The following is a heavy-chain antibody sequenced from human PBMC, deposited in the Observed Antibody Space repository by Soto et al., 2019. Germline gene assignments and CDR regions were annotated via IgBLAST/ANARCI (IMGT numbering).Heavy chain of an antibody. J-gene: IGHJ6*02. CDR1: GGTFSSYA. V-gene: IGHV1-69*12. CDR2: IIPIFGTA. Sequence: QVQLVQSGAVVKKPGSSVKVSCKASGGTFSSYAISWVRQAPGQGLEWMGGIIPIFGTANYAQKFQGRVTITADESTSTAYMELSSLRSEDTAVYYCARGATMVRGVIVDYYYYGMDVWGQGTTVTVSS. D-gene: IGHD3-10*01. CDR3: ARGATMVRGVIVDYYYYGMDV.